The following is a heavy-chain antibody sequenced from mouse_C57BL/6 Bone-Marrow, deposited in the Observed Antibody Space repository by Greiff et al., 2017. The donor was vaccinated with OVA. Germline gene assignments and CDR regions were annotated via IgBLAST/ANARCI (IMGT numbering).Heavy chain of an antibody. D-gene: IGHD2-5*01. CDR3: ARLGYSNRWFAY. CDR1: GYAFSSSW. CDR2: IYPGDGDP. V-gene: IGHV1-82*01. J-gene: IGHJ3*01. Sequence: QVQLQQSGPELVKPGASVKISCKASGYAFSSSWMNWVKQRPGKGLEWIGRIYPGDGDPNYNGKFKGKATLTADKSSSTAYMQLSSLTSEDSAVYVGARLGYSNRWFAYWGQGTLVTVSA.